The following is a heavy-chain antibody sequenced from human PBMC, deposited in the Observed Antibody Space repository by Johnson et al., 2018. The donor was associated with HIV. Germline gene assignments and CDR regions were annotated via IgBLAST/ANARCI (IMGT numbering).Heavy chain of an antibody. CDR1: GFTFSSYD. D-gene: IGHD2-15*01. V-gene: IGHV3-13*01. J-gene: IGHJ3*02. CDR3: ARAGCRGGRCYAHDAFDI. Sequence: VQLVESGGGLKQPGGSLRLSCAASGFTFSSYDMPWVRHATGPGLEWVSTIGTAGDTYYPGSVKGRFTVSREDAKNSLYLPMNSLRAGDTALYYCARAGCRGGRCYAHDAFDIWGQGTMGTVSS. CDR2: IGTAGDT.